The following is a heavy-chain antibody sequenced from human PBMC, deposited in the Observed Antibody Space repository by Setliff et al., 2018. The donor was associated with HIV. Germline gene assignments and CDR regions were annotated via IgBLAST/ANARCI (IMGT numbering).Heavy chain of an antibody. CDR2: IYPGDSET. CDR3: ARGGRYSESSGYGGYFLDH. CDR1: GYTFNTDW. D-gene: IGHD3-22*01. V-gene: IGHV5-51*01. J-gene: IGHJ4*02. Sequence: PGESLKISCKASGYTFNTDWIGWVRQMPGKGLEWMGIIYPGDSETKYSPSFHGQVTISVDKSIATAYLQWSSLKASDTAIYYCARGGRYSESSGYGGYFLDHWGQGTLVTVSS.